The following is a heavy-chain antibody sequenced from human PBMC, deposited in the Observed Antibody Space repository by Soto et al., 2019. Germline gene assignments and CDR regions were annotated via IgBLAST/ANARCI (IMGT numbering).Heavy chain of an antibody. J-gene: IGHJ4*02. V-gene: IGHV3-30*18. CDR3: AKTRPAMVTRYYFDY. CDR2: ISYDGSNK. Sequence: GGSLRLPCAASGFTFSSYGMHWVRQAPGKGLEWVAVISYDGSNKYYADSVKGRFTISRDNSKNTLYLQMNSLRAEDTAVYYCAKTRPAMVTRYYFDYWGQGTLVTVSS. CDR1: GFTFSSYG. D-gene: IGHD5-18*01.